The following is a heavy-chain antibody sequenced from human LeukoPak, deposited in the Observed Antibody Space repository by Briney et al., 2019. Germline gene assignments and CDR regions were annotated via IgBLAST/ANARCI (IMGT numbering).Heavy chain of an antibody. CDR1: GFTFSSYG. CDR2: ISYDGSNK. D-gene: IGHD2-2*01. CDR3: AKDPPPYQLLPNWFDP. J-gene: IGHJ5*02. V-gene: IGHV3-30*18. Sequence: GGSLRLSCAASGFTFSSYGMHWVRQAPGKGLEWVAVISYDGSNKYYADSVKGRFTISRDNSKNTLYLQMNSLRTEDTAVYYCAKDPPPYQLLPNWFDPWGQGTLVTVSS.